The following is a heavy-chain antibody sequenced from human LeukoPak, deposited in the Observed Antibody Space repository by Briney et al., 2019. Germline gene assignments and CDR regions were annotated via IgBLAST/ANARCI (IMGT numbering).Heavy chain of an antibody. CDR1: GFTFSTYN. J-gene: IGHJ3*02. CDR2: IDASGNYI. Sequence: GGSLRLSCVASGFTFSTYNMNWFRQAPGKGMEWISFIDASGNYIQYADSMKGRFTISRDNAQNSLFLQLNSLRVEDTAVYYCASDIGVAMTAYDIWGQGTMVTVSS. D-gene: IGHD6-19*01. V-gene: IGHV3-21*06. CDR3: ASDIGVAMTAYDI.